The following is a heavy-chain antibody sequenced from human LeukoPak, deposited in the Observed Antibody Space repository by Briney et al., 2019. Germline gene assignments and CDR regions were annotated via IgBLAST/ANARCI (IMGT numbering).Heavy chain of an antibody. CDR2: IYSGGNT. CDR3: ARDTEWELLRPDAFDI. J-gene: IGHJ3*02. D-gene: IGHD1-26*01. V-gene: IGHV3-53*01. CDR1: DFTVSSNY. Sequence: GGSLRLSCAASDFTVSSNYMSWVRQAPGKGLEWVSVIYSGGNTYYADFVKGRFTISRDNAKNSLYLQMNSLRAEDTAVYYCARDTEWELLRPDAFDIWGQGTMVTVSS.